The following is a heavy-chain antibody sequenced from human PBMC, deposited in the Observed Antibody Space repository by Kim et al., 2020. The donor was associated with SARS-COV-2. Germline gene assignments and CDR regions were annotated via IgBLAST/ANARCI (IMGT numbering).Heavy chain of an antibody. J-gene: IGHJ4*02. V-gene: IGHV3-33*08. CDR1: GFTLSSYG. CDR3: TNPEVAGFDY. Sequence: GGSLRLSCAASGFTLSSYGIHWVRQAPGKGLEWVAVMSYDGSNEYYADSVKGRFTVSRDNSKNTLYLQMNSLRVEDTAVYYCTNPEVAGFDYWGQGTLVT. D-gene: IGHD6-19*01. CDR2: MSYDGSNE.